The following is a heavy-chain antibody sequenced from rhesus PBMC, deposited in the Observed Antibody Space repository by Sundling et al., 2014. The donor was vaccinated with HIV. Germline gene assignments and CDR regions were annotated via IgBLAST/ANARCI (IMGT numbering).Heavy chain of an antibody. D-gene: IGHD3-28*01. V-gene: IGHV4S9*01. CDR1: GGSISDNYY. CDR3: ARGRRYYDAGYYVDY. CDR2: IHGSSGNT. Sequence: QVQLQESGPGLVKPSETLSLTCAVSGGSISDNYYWNWIRQPPGKGLEWIGNIHGSSGNTYYNPSLKSRVTISKDTSKNQFSLKLSSVTAADTAVYYCARGRRYYDAGYYVDYWGQGVLVTVSS. J-gene: IGHJ4*01.